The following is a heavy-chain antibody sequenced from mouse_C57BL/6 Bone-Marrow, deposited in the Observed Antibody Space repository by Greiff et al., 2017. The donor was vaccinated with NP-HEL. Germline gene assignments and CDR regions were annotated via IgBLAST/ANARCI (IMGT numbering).Heavy chain of an antibody. CDR2: IYPGDGDT. J-gene: IGHJ4*01. V-gene: IGHV1-80*01. CDR3: ARKRLRGYAMDY. D-gene: IGHD2-4*01. Sequence: QVQLKESGAELVKPGASVKISCKASGYAFSSYWMNWVKQRPGKGLEWIGQIYPGDGDTNYNGKFKGKATLTADKSSSTAYMQLSSLTSEDSAVYFCARKRLRGYAMDYWGQGTSVTVSS. CDR1: GYAFSSYW.